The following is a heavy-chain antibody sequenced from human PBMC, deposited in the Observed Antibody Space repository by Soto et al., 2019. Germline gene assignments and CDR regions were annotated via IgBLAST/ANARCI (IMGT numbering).Heavy chain of an antibody. CDR3: ARQIYDSDTGPNFQYYFDS. CDR2: IDPSDSQT. D-gene: IGHD3-22*01. J-gene: IGHJ4*02. V-gene: IGHV5-10-1*01. Sequence: PGESLKISCKGSGSSFAGYGITWVRQKPGKGLEWMGRIDPSDSQTYYSPSFRGHVTISVTKSITTVFLQWSSLRASDTAMYYCARQIYDSDTGPNFQYYFDSWGQGTPVTVSS. CDR1: GSSFAGYG.